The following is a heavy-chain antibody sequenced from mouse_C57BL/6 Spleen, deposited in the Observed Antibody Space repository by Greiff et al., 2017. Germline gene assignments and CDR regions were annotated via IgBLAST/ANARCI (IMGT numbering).Heavy chain of an antibody. CDR2: INPYNGDT. CDR1: GYSFTDYF. J-gene: IGHJ4*01. V-gene: IGHV1-20*01. D-gene: IGHD3-1*01. Sequence: EVQLQQSGPELVKPGASVKISCKASGYSFTDYFMNWVMQSHGKSLEWIGRINPYNGDTYYNQKFKGKATLTVDKSSSTAHMELRSLTSEDSAVYYCAPDGATGDAMDYWGQGTSVTVSA. CDR3: APDGATGDAMDY.